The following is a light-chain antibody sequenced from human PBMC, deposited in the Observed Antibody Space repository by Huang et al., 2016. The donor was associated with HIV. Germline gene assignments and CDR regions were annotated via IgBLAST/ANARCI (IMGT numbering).Light chain of an antibody. CDR3: QQYFDVPWT. CDR2: WAS. J-gene: IGKJ1*01. V-gene: IGKV4-1*01. CDR1: QSLLVRSNNQNC. Sequence: IVMTQSPDSLAVSLGETATINCKSSQSLLVRSNNQNCLAWYQQKPGQPPTLLMSWASTRGSGVPSRFRGGGSGTDLTLTISSLQAEDVAVYFCQQYFDVPWTFGRGTKVEIK.